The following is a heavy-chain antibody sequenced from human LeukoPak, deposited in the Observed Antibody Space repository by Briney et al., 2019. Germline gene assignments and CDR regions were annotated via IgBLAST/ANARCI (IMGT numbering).Heavy chain of an antibody. CDR2: IYYSGST. Sequence: PSETLSLTCTVSGGSISSSSYYWGWIRQPPGKGLEWSGRIYYSGSTYYNPSLKSRVTISVDTSKNQFSLKLSSVTAADTAVYYCASRVSYYDFWSGYFSSWFDPWGQGTLVTVSS. CDR3: ASRVSYYDFWSGYFSSWFDP. CDR1: GGSISSSSYY. V-gene: IGHV4-39*01. D-gene: IGHD3-3*01. J-gene: IGHJ5*02.